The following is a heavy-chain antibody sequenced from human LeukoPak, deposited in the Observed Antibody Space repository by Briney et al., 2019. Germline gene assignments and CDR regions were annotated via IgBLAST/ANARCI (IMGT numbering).Heavy chain of an antibody. CDR1: GYTFTSYD. D-gene: IGHD3-3*01. CDR3: ARGPITIFGVVIMDY. J-gene: IGHJ4*02. V-gene: IGHV1-8*03. CDR2: MNPNSGNT. Sequence: ASVKVSCKASGYTFTSYDINWVRQATGQGLEWMGWMNPNSGNTGYAQKFQGRVTITRNTSISTAYMELSSLRSDDTAVYYCARGPITIFGVVIMDYWGQGTLVTVSS.